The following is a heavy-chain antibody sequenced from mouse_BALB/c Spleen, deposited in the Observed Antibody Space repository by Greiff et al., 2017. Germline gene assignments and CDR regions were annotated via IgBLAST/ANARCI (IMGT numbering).Heavy chain of an antibody. Sequence: EVQLQQSGAELVKPGASVKISCKASGYTFTDYNMDWVKQSHGKSLEWIGDINPNYDSTSYNQKFKGKATLTVDKYFSTAYMELRSLTSEDTAVYYGARPFYYYGSSPYWYFDVWGAGTTVTVSS. CDR2: INPNYDST. J-gene: IGHJ1*01. CDR3: ARPFYYYGSSPYWYFDV. V-gene: IGHV1-18*01. CDR1: GYTFTDYN. D-gene: IGHD1-1*01.